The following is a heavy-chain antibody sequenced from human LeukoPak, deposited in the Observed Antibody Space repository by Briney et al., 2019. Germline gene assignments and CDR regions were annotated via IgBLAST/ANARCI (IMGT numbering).Heavy chain of an antibody. D-gene: IGHD6-6*01. Sequence: ASVKVSCKASGYTFTGYYMHWVRQAPGQELEWMGWINPNSGGTNYAQKFQGRVTMTRDTSISTAYMELSRLRSDDTAVYYCAIPSSSFPSPFDYWGQGTLVTVSS. V-gene: IGHV1-2*02. J-gene: IGHJ4*02. CDR3: AIPSSSFPSPFDY. CDR1: GYTFTGYY. CDR2: INPNSGGT.